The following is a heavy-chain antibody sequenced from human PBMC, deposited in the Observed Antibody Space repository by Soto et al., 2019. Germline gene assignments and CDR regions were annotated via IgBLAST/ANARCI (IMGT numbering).Heavy chain of an antibody. Sequence: GGSLRLSCAASGLTISSYPMSWVRQTPGKGLQWVSSISVDPGTTYYADSVKGRFTISRDNSNNTLYLQMNSLRADDTAVYYCAKDGIRGIHIDNWGQGTLVTVSS. CDR3: AKDGIRGIHIDN. V-gene: IGHV3-23*01. J-gene: IGHJ4*02. CDR1: GLTISSYP. CDR2: ISVDPGTT.